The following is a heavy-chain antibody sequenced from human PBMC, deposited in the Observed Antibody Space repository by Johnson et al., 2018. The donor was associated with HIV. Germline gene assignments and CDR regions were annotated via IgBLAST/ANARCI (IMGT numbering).Heavy chain of an antibody. D-gene: IGHD6-6*01. CDR3: AKDLGYSSSSRAFDI. J-gene: IGHJ3*02. CDR2: IYSGGST. Sequence: VQLVESGGGVVRPGGSLRLSCAASGFTFDDYGMSWVRQAPGKGLEWVSVIYSGGSTYYADSVTGRFTISRDNSKNTLYLQMNSLRAEDTAVYYCAKDLGYSSSSRAFDIWGQGTMVTVSS. V-gene: IGHV3-23*03. CDR1: GFTFDDYG.